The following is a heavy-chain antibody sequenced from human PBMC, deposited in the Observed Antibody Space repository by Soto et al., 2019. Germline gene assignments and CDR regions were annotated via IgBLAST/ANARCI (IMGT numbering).Heavy chain of an antibody. CDR1: WFTFSSYG. CDR3: AKGKGMNYYYGMDG. CDR2: IPYDGSDK. Sequence: GGSLRLSCAASWFTFSSYGMHCVRQAPCEGLEWLAVIPYDGSDKYYADSVKGRFTISRDNSKNTLNLQMNSLRAEDTAVYYCAKGKGMNYYYGMDGWGKGTKVTVSS. V-gene: IGHV3-30*18. J-gene: IGHJ6*04. D-gene: IGHD3-10*01.